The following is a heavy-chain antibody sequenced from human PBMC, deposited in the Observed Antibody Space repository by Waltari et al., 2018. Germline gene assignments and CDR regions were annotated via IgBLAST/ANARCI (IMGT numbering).Heavy chain of an antibody. Sequence: QVQLQESGPGLVKPSQTLSLPCTVPGGSLSSGRYYCRWIRQPAGKGLAWIGRIYTSGSTNYNPSLKSRVTISVDTSKNQFSLKLSSVTAADTAVYYCARDPITFGGVIASPHDIWGQGTMVTVSS. CDR1: GGSLSSGRYY. J-gene: IGHJ3*02. D-gene: IGHD3-16*02. CDR3: ARDPITFGGVIASPHDI. CDR2: IYTSGST. V-gene: IGHV4-61*02.